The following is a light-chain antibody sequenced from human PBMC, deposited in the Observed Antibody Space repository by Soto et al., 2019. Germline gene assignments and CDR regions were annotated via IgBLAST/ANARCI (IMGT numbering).Light chain of an antibody. CDR2: DAS. CDR1: QSISSW. V-gene: IGKV1-5*01. J-gene: IGKJ2*01. Sequence: DIQMTQSPSTLSASVGDRVTITCRASQSISSWLAWYLQRPGKAPKLLIYDASSLESGVPSRFSGSRSGTEFTLTISSLQPDDFATYYCQQYNSNSKYTFGQGTKLEIK. CDR3: QQYNSNSKYT.